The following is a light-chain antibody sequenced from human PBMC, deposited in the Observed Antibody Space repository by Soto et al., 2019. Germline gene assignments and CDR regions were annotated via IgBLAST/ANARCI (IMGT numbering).Light chain of an antibody. V-gene: IGKV3-20*01. CDR1: QIFTSNS. Sequence: IVFTQSPGTLSLSPGERSPLSCRASQIFTSNSLAWYQQKPGQAPRLLVYGASSRATGISDRFSGSGSGTDVTLTISRLEPEDFAVYYCQQFRNWPWTFGQGTKVDI. CDR2: GAS. CDR3: QQFRNWPWT. J-gene: IGKJ1*01.